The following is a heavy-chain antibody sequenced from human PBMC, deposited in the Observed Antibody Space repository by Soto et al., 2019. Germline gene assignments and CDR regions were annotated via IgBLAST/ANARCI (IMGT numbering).Heavy chain of an antibody. CDR2: INPRDSET. CDR1: GYGFTSYW. CDR3: AREYYGSGKH. J-gene: IGHJ1*01. V-gene: IGHV5-51*01. D-gene: IGHD3-10*01. Sequence: PGESLKISCKGSGYGFTSYWIGWVRQLPGEGLEWMGIINPRDSETRYSLSFQGQVTISVDKSINTAYLQWTSLKASDTAMYFCAREYYGSGKHWGQGTLVTVSS.